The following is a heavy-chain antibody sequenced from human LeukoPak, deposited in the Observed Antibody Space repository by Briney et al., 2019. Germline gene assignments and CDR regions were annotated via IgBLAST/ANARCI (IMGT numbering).Heavy chain of an antibody. CDR1: GGTFSSYA. J-gene: IGHJ4*02. V-gene: IGHV1-69*01. Sequence: ASVKVSCKASGGTFSSYAISWVRQAPGQGLEWMGGIIPIFGTANYAQKFQGRVTITADESTSTAYMELSSLRSEDTAVYYCAGAPMTTVHPNGYWGQGTLVTVSP. CDR3: AGAPMTTVHPNGY. D-gene: IGHD4-17*01. CDR2: IIPIFGTA.